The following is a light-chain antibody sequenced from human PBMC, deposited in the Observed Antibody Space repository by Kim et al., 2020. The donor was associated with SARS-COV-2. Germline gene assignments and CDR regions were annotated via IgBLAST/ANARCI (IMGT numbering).Light chain of an antibody. V-gene: IGKV1-5*01. Sequence: ASVGDRVTITDRASQSNGRWLAWYQQKPGTAPKLLIFDASSVQSGVPARFSSSASGTEFTLTISSLQPEDFATYYCQQYNSHWTFGQGTKVDIK. J-gene: IGKJ1*01. CDR2: DAS. CDR1: QSNGRW. CDR3: QQYNSHWT.